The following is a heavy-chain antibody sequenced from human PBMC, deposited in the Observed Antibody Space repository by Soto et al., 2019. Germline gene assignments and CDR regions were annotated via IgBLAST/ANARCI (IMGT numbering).Heavy chain of an antibody. CDR3: ARHQYSSSWNGGDYYYYSMDV. J-gene: IGHJ6*02. CDR1: GVTFSSYA. D-gene: IGHD6-13*01. V-gene: IGHV1-69*01. Sequence: QVQLVQSGAEVKKPGSSVKVSCKASGVTFSSYASSWVRQAPGQGLEWMGEIIPVFGTANYTQNFQGRVTINAVESTRTAYMELSSLRSEDTAVYYCARHQYSSSWNGGDYYYYSMDVWGQGTTVTVAS. CDR2: IIPVFGTA.